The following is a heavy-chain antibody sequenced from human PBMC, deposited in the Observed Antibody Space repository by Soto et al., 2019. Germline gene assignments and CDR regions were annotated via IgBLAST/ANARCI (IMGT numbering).Heavy chain of an antibody. CDR1: NASISSRKW. J-gene: IGHJ3*02. CDR2: IYHSGSI. Sequence: QVQLQESGPGLVKPSGTLSLTCTVSNASISSRKWWTWVRQTPGKGLEWIGEIYHSGSINNNPSLKSRVTMSVDKSNNQFSLKMTSVTAADTAVYYCASKFGELLADAFDIWGQGTVVTVSS. CDR3: ASKFGELLADAFDI. V-gene: IGHV4-4*02. D-gene: IGHD3-10*01.